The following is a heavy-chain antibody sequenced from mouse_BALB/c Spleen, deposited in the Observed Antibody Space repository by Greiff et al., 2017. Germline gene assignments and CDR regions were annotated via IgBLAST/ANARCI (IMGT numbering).Heavy chain of an antibody. V-gene: IGHV1S81*02. CDR2: INPSNGRT. D-gene: IGHD3-3*01. CDR1: GYTFTSYW. J-gene: IGHJ2*01. CDR3: ARRGDGDY. Sequence: VQLQQPGAELVKPGASVKLSCKASGYTFTSYWMHWVKQRPGQGLEWIGEINPSNGRTNYNEKFKSKATLTVDKSSSTAYMQLSSLTSEDSAVYYCARRGDGDYWGQGTTLTVSS.